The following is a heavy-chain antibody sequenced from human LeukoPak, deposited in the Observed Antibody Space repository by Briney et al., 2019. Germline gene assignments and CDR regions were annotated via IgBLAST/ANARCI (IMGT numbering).Heavy chain of an antibody. Sequence: PSETLSLTCAVYGGSFSGYYWSWIRQPPGKGLEWIGEINHSGSTNYNPSLKSRVTISVDTSKNQFSLKLCSVPAADTAVYYCAMKGPRGYSYGPWLNSFDPWGQGTLVTVSS. CDR1: GGSFSGYY. D-gene: IGHD5-18*01. CDR2: INHSGST. CDR3: AMKGPRGYSYGPWLNSFDP. J-gene: IGHJ5*02. V-gene: IGHV4-34*01.